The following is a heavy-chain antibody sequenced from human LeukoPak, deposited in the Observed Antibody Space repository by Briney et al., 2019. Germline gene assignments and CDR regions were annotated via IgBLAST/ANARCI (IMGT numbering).Heavy chain of an antibody. CDR1: GYILTSYD. CDR3: ARGRGGSSKTGDWFDP. CDR2: MNPNSGNT. Sequence: GASVKVSCKASGYILTSYDINWVRQATGQGLEWMGWMNPNSGNTGYAQKFQGRVTMTRNTSISTAYMELSSLRSEDTAVYYCARGRGGSSKTGDWFDPWGQGTLVTVSS. J-gene: IGHJ5*02. D-gene: IGHD3-10*01. V-gene: IGHV1-8*01.